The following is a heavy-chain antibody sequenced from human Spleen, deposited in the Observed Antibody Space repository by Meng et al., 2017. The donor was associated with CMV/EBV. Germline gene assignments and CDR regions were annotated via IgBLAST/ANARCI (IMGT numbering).Heavy chain of an antibody. Sequence: YYMHWVRQAPGQGLEWMGWINPNSGGTNYAQKFQGRVTMTRDTSISTAYMELSRLRSDDTAVYYCARARLYYYDSSGYVDGPNGFDPWGQGTLVTVSS. J-gene: IGHJ5*02. CDR1: YY. CDR3: ARARLYYYDSSGYVDGPNGFDP. D-gene: IGHD3-22*01. V-gene: IGHV1-2*02. CDR2: INPNSGGT.